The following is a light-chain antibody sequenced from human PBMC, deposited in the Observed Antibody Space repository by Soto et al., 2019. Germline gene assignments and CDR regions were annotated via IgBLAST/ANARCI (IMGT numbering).Light chain of an antibody. CDR3: QQYNNWPYT. CDR2: GAS. J-gene: IGKJ2*01. CDR1: QSVSSN. Sequence: EIVSTQSPATLSVSPGERATLSCRASQSVSSNLAWYQQKPGQAPRLLIYGASTRATGFPARFGGSGSGTEFTLTISSLQSEDFAVYYCQQYNNWPYTFGQGTKVDIK. V-gene: IGKV3-15*01.